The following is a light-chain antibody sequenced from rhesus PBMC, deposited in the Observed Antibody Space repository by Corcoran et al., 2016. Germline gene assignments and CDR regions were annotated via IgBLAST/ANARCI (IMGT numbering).Light chain of an antibody. CDR3: QKYSSSRFT. Sequence: QVILTQSPATLSLSPGERATLPCRASQSVSSSLAWYQQQPGQAPRLLIYGASSRATGLPDRSSGSGSGTEFNLTISSLEPEDFAVCYCQKYSSSRFTFGPGTKLDIK. CDR1: QSVSSS. V-gene: IGKV3-53*02. CDR2: GAS. J-gene: IGKJ3*01.